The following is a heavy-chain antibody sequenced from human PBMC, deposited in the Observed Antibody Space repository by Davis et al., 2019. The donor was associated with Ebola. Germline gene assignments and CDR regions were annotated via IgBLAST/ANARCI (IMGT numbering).Heavy chain of an antibody. CDR2: IVVGSGDT. D-gene: IGHD1-14*01. V-gene: IGHV1-58*02. J-gene: IGHJ4*02. Sequence: SVKVSCKTSGFTFSTSAMQWVRQAHGQRLEWIGWIVVGSGDTNSAPKFQGRVTITNDMSTTTSYLDLSDLSPEDTAVYYCAASAGTVGQFDYWGQGTLVTVSS. CDR1: GFTFSTSA. CDR3: AASAGTVGQFDY.